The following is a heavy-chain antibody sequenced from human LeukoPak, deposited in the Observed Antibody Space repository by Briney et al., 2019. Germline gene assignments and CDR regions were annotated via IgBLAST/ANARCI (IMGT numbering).Heavy chain of an antibody. CDR3: ARDPERYQLLPDY. CDR2: ISYDGSNK. V-gene: IGHV3-30-3*01. D-gene: IGHD2-2*01. CDR1: GFTFSSYA. Sequence: GGSLRLPCAASGFTFSSYAMHWVRQAPGKGLEWVAVISYDGSNKYYADSVKGRFTISRDNSKNTLYLQMNSLRAEDTAVYYCARDPERYQLLPDYWGQGTLVTVSS. J-gene: IGHJ4*02.